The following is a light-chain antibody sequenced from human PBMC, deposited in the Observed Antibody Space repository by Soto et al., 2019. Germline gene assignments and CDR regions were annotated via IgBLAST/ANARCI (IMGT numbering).Light chain of an antibody. CDR2: KAS. CDR3: QQYNSYSYT. J-gene: IGKJ2*01. Sequence: DIQMTQSPSTLSASVGDRVTITCRASQSISSWLAWYQQKPGKAPKLLIYKASSLESGVPSRFRGSGPGTEFTLTISSLQPDDFATYYCQQYNSYSYTFGQGTKVDIK. CDR1: QSISSW. V-gene: IGKV1-5*03.